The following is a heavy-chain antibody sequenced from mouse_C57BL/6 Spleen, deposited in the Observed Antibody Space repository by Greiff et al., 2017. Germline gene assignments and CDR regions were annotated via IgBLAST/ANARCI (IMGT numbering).Heavy chain of an antibody. D-gene: IGHD1-1*01. V-gene: IGHV5-9*01. J-gene: IGHJ2*01. CDR1: GFTFSSYT. CDR2: ISGGGGNT. Sequence: EVHLVESGGGLVKPGGSLKLSCAASGFTFSSYTMSWVRQTPEKRLEWVATISGGGGNTYYPDSVKGRFTISRDNAKNTLYLQMSSLRSEDTALYYCAREGYGSRGYFDYWGQGTTPTVSS. CDR3: AREGYGSRGYFDY.